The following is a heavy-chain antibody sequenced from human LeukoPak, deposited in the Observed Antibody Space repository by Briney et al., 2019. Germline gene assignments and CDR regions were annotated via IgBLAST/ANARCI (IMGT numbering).Heavy chain of an antibody. D-gene: IGHD3-10*02. J-gene: IGHJ4*02. CDR2: ISGSGGST. V-gene: IGHV3-23*01. CDR3: AKTLFGELLPLTFDY. CDR1: GFTFSSYA. Sequence: PGGSLRLSCAASGFTFSSYAMSWVRQAPGKGLEWVSAISGSGGSTYYADSVKGRFTISRDNSKNTLYLQMNSLRAEDTAVYYCAKTLFGELLPLTFDYWGQGTLVTVSS.